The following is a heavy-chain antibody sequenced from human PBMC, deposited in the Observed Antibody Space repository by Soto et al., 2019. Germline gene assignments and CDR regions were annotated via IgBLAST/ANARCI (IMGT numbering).Heavy chain of an antibody. CDR2: ISAYNGNT. Sequence: QVQLVQSGAEVKKPGASVRVSCKTSGYTFTSYGISWVRQAPGQGIEWMGWISAYNGNTNYAQSLQGRVTMTTATSTTTAYMELRSRKSADTAVYYSARVSPASRAAETWGQGTLVTVS. CDR1: GYTFTSYG. J-gene: IGHJ4*02. CDR3: ARVSPASRAAET. D-gene: IGHD6-13*01. V-gene: IGHV1-18*01.